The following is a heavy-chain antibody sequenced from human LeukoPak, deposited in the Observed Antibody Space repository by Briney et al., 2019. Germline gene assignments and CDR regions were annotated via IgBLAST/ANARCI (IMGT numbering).Heavy chain of an antibody. CDR2: IYTSGST. V-gene: IGHV4-4*07. CDR3: ARDGGCSGGSCYSGTNWFDP. CDR1: GGSISSYY. D-gene: IGHD2-15*01. Sequence: SETLSLTCTVSGGSISSYYWSWIRQPAGKGLEWIGRIYTSGSTNYNPSPKSRVTMSVDTSKNQFSLKLSSVTAADTAVYYCARDGGCSGGSCYSGTNWFDPWGQGTLVTVSS. J-gene: IGHJ5*02.